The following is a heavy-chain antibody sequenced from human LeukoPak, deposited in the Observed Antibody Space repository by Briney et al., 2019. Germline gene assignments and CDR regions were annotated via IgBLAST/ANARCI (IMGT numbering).Heavy chain of an antibody. J-gene: IGHJ6*02. Sequence: SETLSLTCAVYGGSFSGYYWSWIRQPPGKGLEWIGKINHSGSTNYNPSLKSRVTISVDTSKNQFSLKLTSVTAADTAVYYCARRKVYYGMDVWGQGTTVTVSS. CDR3: ARRKVYYGMDV. CDR2: INHSGST. CDR1: GGSFSGYY. V-gene: IGHV4-34*01.